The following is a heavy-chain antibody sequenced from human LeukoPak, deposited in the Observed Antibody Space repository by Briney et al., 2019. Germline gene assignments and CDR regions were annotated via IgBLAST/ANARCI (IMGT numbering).Heavy chain of an antibody. Sequence: PGGSLRLSCAASGFTFRSYAMNWVRQAPGKGLEWVSAISGTGDSPHYADSVKGRFTISRDNSKNTLYLQMNSLRAEDTAFYYCAKDIGWFDPWGRGTLVTVSS. J-gene: IGHJ5*02. V-gene: IGHV3-23*01. CDR1: GFTFRSYA. CDR3: AKDIGWFDP. CDR2: ISGTGDSP.